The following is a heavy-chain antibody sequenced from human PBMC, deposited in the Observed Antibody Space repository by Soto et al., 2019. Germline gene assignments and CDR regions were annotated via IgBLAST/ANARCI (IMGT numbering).Heavy chain of an antibody. Sequence: EEQLLESGGALVQPGGSLRLSCAASGFTFSSYAMSWVRQAPGKGLEWVSLISGSGGGTYYADSVKGRFTISRDNVKNTLYLQMNSLRAEDTAVFYCAKHLSNGSPDYWGQGTLVTVSS. CDR3: AKHLSNGSPDY. CDR1: GFTFSSYA. D-gene: IGHD2-8*01. CDR2: ISGSGGGT. V-gene: IGHV3-23*01. J-gene: IGHJ4*02.